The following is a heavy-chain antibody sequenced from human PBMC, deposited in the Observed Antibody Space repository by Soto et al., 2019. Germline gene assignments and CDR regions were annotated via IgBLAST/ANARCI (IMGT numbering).Heavy chain of an antibody. CDR1: GGSISSGDYY. V-gene: IGHV4-30-4*01. CDR2: IYYSGST. Sequence: SETLSLTCTVSGGSISSGDYYWSWIRQPPGKGLEWIGYIYYSGSTYYNPSLKSRVTISVDTSKNQFSLKLSSVTAADTAVYYCARDRSGPDYGVDYWGQGTLVTVSS. D-gene: IGHD4-17*01. CDR3: ARDRSGPDYGVDY. J-gene: IGHJ4*02.